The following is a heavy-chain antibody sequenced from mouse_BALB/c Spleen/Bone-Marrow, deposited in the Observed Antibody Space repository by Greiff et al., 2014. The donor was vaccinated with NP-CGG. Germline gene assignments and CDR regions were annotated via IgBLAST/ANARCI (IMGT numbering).Heavy chain of an antibody. Sequence: VNLVESGAELVRPGASVKLSCKASGYTFTSYWINWVKQRPGQGLEWIGNIYPSDSYTNYNQKFKDKATLTVDKSSSTAYMQLSSPTSEDSAVYYCTRSGYGSSSLDYWGQGTTLTVSS. D-gene: IGHD1-1*01. CDR3: TRSGYGSSSLDY. J-gene: IGHJ2*01. CDR1: GYTFTSYW. CDR2: IYPSDSYT. V-gene: IGHV1-69*02.